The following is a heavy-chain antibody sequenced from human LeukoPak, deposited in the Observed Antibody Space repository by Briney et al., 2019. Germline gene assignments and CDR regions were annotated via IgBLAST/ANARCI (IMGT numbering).Heavy chain of an antibody. CDR2: INHSGST. J-gene: IGHJ5*02. Sequence: SETLSLTCAVYGGSFSGYYWSWIRQPPGKGLEWIGEINHSGSTNYNPSLKSRVTISVDTSKNQFSLKLSSVTAADTAVYYCARGVSHRYGSGSYYAWGQGTLVTVSS. CDR3: ARGVSHRYGSGSYYA. V-gene: IGHV4-34*01. D-gene: IGHD3-10*01. CDR1: GGSFSGYY.